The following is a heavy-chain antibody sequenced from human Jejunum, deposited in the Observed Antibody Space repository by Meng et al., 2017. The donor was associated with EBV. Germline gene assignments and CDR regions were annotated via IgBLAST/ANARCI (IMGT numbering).Heavy chain of an antibody. CDR3: AKTLGDFWSGGLDC. D-gene: IGHD3-3*01. CDR2: SYFSGNT. V-gene: IGHV4-39*01. J-gene: IGHJ4*02. Sequence: LPLQEPGPGLVKPSETLSLTCTVSGGSISNSIYYWGWIRQPPGKVLEWIGSSYFSGNTYYNPSLKSRVSVSVDTSKNQFSLKLTSVTAADTAVYYCAKTLGDFWSGGLDCWGQGTLVTVSS. CDR1: GGSISNSIYY.